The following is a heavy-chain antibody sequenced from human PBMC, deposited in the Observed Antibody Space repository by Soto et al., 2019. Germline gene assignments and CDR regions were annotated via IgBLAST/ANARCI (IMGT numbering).Heavy chain of an antibody. Sequence: PSETLSLTGTGSCVSISSYYWSWIRQPPGKELEWIGYIYYSGSTNYNPSLKSRVTISADTSKNQFSLNLSSVTAADTAVYYCARGRGYGYVYWGQGTLVTVSS. CDR2: IYYSGST. CDR3: ARGRGYGYVY. D-gene: IGHD5-18*01. CDR1: CVSISSYY. V-gene: IGHV4-59*01. J-gene: IGHJ4*02.